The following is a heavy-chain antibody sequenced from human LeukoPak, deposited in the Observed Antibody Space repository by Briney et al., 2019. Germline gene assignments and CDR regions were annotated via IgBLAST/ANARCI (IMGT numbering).Heavy chain of an antibody. D-gene: IGHD6-13*01. Sequence: GGSLRLSCAASGFTFGTYAMSWVRQPPGKGLEWVSSIDSSSGYISYADSVKGRFTISRDNARNSLFLQMSSLRDDDTAVYYCAREPTYSSSWYTSCDYWGQGTLVTVSS. J-gene: IGHJ4*02. CDR2: IDSSSGYI. CDR1: GFTFGTYA. V-gene: IGHV3-21*01. CDR3: AREPTYSSSWYTSCDY.